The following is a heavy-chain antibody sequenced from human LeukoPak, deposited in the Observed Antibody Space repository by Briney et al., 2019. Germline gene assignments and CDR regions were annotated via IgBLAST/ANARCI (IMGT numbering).Heavy chain of an antibody. CDR2: IYYSGST. CDR3: ARRGITMVRGVTYGMDV. D-gene: IGHD3-10*01. Sequence: SETLSLTCTVSGGSISSYYWGWIRQPPGKGLEWIGSIYYSGSTYYNPSLKSRVTISVDTSKNQFSLKLSSVTAADTAVYYCARRGITMVRGVTYGMDVWGQGTTVTVSS. CDR1: GGSISSYY. J-gene: IGHJ6*02. V-gene: IGHV4-39*01.